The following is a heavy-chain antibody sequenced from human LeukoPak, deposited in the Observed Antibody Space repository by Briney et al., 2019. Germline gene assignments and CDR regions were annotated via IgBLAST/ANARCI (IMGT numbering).Heavy chain of an antibody. CDR1: GGSITSGGYY. D-gene: IGHD2-2*02. V-gene: IGHV4-31*03. Sequence: SQTLSLTCTVSGGSITSGGYYWSWIRQYPGKGLEWIGYIYYTGNTYYNPSLKSRVTISVDTSKNQFSLKLSSVTAADTAVYYCARYCTSTSCYKWGFDPRGQGTLVTVSS. CDR2: IYYTGNT. J-gene: IGHJ5*02. CDR3: ARYCTSTSCYKWGFDP.